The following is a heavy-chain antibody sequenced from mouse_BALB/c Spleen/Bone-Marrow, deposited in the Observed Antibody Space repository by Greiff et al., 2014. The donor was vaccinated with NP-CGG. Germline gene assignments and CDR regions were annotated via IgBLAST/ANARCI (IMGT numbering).Heavy chain of an antibody. V-gene: IGHV5-4*02. CDR3: ARSGERFCAMDY. D-gene: IGHD3-1*01. J-gene: IGHJ4*01. CDR2: ISDGGGYT. Sequence: EVKLMESGGGLVKPGGSLKLSCAASGFTFSDYYMYWVRQTPEKRLEWVATISDGGGYTYYPDSVWGRFTISRDNAKNNLYLQMSSLKSEDTAMYYCARSGERFCAMDYWGQGTSVTVFS. CDR1: GFTFSDYY.